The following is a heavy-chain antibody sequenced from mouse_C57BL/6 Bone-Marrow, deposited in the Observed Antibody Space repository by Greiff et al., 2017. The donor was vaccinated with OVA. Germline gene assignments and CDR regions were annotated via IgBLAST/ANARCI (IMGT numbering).Heavy chain of an antibody. CDR2: IDPENGDT. Sequence: EVQLQQSGAELVRPGASVKLSCTASGFNIKDDYMHWVKQRPEQGLEWIGWIDPENGDTEYASKFQGKATITADTSSNTAYLQLSSLTSEDTAVYYCTTRGLYYGNAMDYWGQGTSVTVSS. CDR3: TTRGLYYGNAMDY. D-gene: IGHD2-1*01. CDR1: GFNIKDDY. V-gene: IGHV14-4*01. J-gene: IGHJ4*01.